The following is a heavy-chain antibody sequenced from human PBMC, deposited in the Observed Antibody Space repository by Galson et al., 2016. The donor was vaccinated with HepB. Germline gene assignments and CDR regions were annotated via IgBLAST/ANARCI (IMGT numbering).Heavy chain of an antibody. Sequence: SLRLSCAASGFTFNSFGMHWVRQAPGKGLEWVAVIWYDGSNKYYGDSVKGRFTISRDNSKNTLYLQMSSLRAEDTAIYYCVREAPIAAPGANDCWGQGTQVTVSS. D-gene: IGHD6-13*01. J-gene: IGHJ4*02. CDR1: GFTFNSFG. V-gene: IGHV3-33*01. CDR3: VREAPIAAPGANDC. CDR2: IWYDGSNK.